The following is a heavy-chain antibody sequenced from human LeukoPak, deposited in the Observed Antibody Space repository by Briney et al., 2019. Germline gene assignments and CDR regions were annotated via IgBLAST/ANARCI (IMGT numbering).Heavy chain of an antibody. Sequence: GGSLRLSCAASGFTFSSSWMSWVRQAPGEGLEWVANIKQDGSEKSYVGSVRGRFTISRDNAKNSLYLQLNSLRAEDTALYYCARDNPPDYWGQGTLVTVSS. CDR1: GFTFSSSW. V-gene: IGHV3-7*03. J-gene: IGHJ4*02. CDR3: ARDNPPDY. CDR2: IKQDGSEK.